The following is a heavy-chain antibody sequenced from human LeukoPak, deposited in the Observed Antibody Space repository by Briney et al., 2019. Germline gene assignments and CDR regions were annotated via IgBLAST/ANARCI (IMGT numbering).Heavy chain of an antibody. CDR2: LRGNGDA. CDR1: GFTFSSYA. Sequence: SGGSLRLSCVASGFTFSSYAMSWVRETPARGLGWVSSLRGNGDAFYADSVKGRFTLSRDESRNTVYLQLNKLRVEDTAIYYCAKASWVSTADAVLWGQGTVVTVSS. J-gene: IGHJ4*02. CDR3: AKASWVSTADAVL. V-gene: IGHV3-23*01. D-gene: IGHD3-16*01.